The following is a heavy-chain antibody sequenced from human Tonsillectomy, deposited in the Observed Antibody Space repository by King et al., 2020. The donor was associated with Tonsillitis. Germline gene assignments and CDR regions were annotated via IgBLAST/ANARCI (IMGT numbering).Heavy chain of an antibody. CDR2: ISSSSSYI. V-gene: IGHV3-21*01. CDR1: GFTFSSYS. D-gene: IGHD2-15*01. Sequence: VQLVESGGGLVKPGGSLRLSCAASGFTFSSYSMNWVGQAPGKGLEWVSSISSSSSYIYYEDSVKGRFTVSRDNARNSLYLQMNSLRAEDTAVYYCARGGPDIVVVVAENFALWGRGTLVTVSS. CDR3: ARGGPDIVVVVAENFAL. J-gene: IGHJ2*01.